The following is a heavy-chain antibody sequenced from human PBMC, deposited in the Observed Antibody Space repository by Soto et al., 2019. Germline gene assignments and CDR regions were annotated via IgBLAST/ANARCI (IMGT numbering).Heavy chain of an antibody. CDR2: IDAGNGKT. CDR1: GYIFNRYV. J-gene: IGHJ4*02. D-gene: IGHD6-19*01. Sequence: QVQLVQSGAGVKKPGASVKVSCKASGYIFNRYVMHWVRQAPGQRPEWMGWIDAGNGKTKYSEKFQGRVTITSDTSASTAYTELTTLRSEDTAVYYGARERGWYDYWGQGTQVIVSS. CDR3: ARERGWYDY. V-gene: IGHV1-3*01.